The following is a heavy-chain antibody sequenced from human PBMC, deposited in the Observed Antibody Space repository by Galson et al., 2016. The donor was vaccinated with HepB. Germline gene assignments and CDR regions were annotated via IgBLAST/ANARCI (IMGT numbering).Heavy chain of an antibody. CDR3: ARGGENSWYENDSFDI. CDR1: GGPFSGYY. CDR2: INQSGSV. D-gene: IGHD5-12*01. V-gene: IGHV4-34*01. J-gene: IGHJ3*02. Sequence: SETLSLTCAVYGGPFSGYYWSWIRQPLGKGLEWIGDINQSGSVNYNPSLKSRVSISSDTFNNEFFMKLTSVTAADTAIYFCARGGENSWYENDSFDIWGPGTTVTVAS.